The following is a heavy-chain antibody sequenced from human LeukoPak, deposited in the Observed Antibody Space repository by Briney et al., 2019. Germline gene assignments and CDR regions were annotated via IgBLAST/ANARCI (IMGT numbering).Heavy chain of an antibody. D-gene: IGHD3-22*01. J-gene: IGHJ4*02. CDR1: GGSISSYY. Sequence: SETLSLTCTVSGGSISSYYWSWIRQPAGTALEWIGRIYTSGTITYNPSLKSRVTISVDTSKNQFSLKLSSVTAADTAVYYCARASRGWYYYDSSGSFDYWGQGTLVTVSS. CDR3: ARASRGWYYYDSSGSFDY. V-gene: IGHV4-4*07. CDR2: IYTSGTI.